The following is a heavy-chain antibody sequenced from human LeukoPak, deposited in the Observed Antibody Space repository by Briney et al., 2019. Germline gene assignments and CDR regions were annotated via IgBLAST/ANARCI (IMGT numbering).Heavy chain of an antibody. CDR3: ARDERYDSSGYPFDY. CDR1: GYTFTDYY. V-gene: IGHV1-2*02. CDR2: INPNSGGT. J-gene: IGHJ4*02. D-gene: IGHD3-22*01. Sequence: GASVKVSCKASGYTFTDYYMHWVRQAPGQGLEWMGWINPNSGGTNYAQKFQGRVTMTRDTSIITAYMELSRLSSDDTAVYYCARDERYDSSGYPFDYWGQGTLVTVS.